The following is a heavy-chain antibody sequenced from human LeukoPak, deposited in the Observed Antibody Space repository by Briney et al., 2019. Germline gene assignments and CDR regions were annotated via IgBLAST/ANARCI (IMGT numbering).Heavy chain of an antibody. CDR2: IYYTGNT. CDR1: GVSISSYY. Sequence: SETLSLTCTVSGVSISSYYWSWLRQPPGKGLEWIGYIYYTGNTNYNPSLKSRVTISIDTSKNQTSLKLSSVTAADTAVYYCARHCSGDNCYFYGMDVWGQGTTVTVSS. V-gene: IGHV4-59*08. J-gene: IGHJ6*02. CDR3: ARHCSGDNCYFYGMDV. D-gene: IGHD2-15*01.